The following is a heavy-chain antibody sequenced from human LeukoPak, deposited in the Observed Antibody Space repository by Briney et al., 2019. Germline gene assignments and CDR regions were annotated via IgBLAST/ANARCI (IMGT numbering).Heavy chain of an antibody. V-gene: IGHV3-21*01. Sequence: GGSLRLSCAASGVTFSSYSMNWVRQAPGKGLEWVSSISSSSSYIYYADSVKGRFTISRDNAKNSLYLQMNSLRAEDTAVYYCAREGMVRGVISKGAFDIWGQGTMVTVSS. J-gene: IGHJ3*02. CDR1: GVTFSSYS. CDR3: AREGMVRGVISKGAFDI. D-gene: IGHD3-10*01. CDR2: ISSSSSYI.